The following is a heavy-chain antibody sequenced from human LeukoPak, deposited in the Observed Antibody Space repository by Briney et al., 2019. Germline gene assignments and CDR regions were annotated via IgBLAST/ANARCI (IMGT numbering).Heavy chain of an antibody. CDR3: ARPHGLMAV. CDR2: IYYTGST. J-gene: IGHJ6*02. CDR1: GGSISTFSYY. Sequence: SETLSLTCTVSGGSISTFSYYWGWIRQPPGKGLEWIGSIYYTGSTYYNPSLKSRVTISVDTSKNQFSLKLSSVTAADTAVYYCARPHGLMAVWGQGTTVTVSS. V-gene: IGHV4-39*01.